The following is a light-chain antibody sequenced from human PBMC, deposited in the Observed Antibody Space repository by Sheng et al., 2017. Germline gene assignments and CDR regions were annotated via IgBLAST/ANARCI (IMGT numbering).Light chain of an antibody. CDR1: SSDVGGYKY. V-gene: IGLV2-23*01. CDR2: EDT. CDR3: CSYAGSSTLL. J-gene: IGLJ3*02. Sequence: QSALTQPASVSGSPGQSITISCTGTSSDVGGYKYVSWYQQHPDKAPKLMIYEDTKRPSGVSDRFFGSKSGNTASLTISGLQAEDEADYYCCSYAGSSTLLFGGGTKLTVL.